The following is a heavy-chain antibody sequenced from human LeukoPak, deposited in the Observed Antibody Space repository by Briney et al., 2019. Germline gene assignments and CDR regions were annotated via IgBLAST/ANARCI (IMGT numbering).Heavy chain of an antibody. D-gene: IGHD3-3*01. CDR2: IYTSGST. V-gene: IGHV4-4*07. CDR3: ARSWSGSVTAADI. J-gene: IGHJ3*02. CDR1: GGSMSGHY. Sequence: SETLSLTCTVSGGSMSGHYWTWIRQRAGKGLEWIGRIYTSGSTGYNPSLKSRVSMSVDTSKNQFSLKLSSVTAADTAIYYCARSWSGSVTAADIWGQGTMVTVSS.